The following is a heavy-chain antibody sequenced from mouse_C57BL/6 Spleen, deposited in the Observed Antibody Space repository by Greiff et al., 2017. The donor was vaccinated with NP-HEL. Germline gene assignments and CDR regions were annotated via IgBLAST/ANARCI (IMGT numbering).Heavy chain of an antibody. CDR2: INPNNGGT. CDR3: ARYYGSSYGFDY. Sequence: EVQLQQSGPELVKPGASVKMSCKASGYTFTDYNMHWVKQSHGKSLEWIGYINPNNGGTSYNQKFKGKATLTVNKSSSTAYMALRSLTSEASAVDYCARYYGSSYGFDYWGQGTTLTVSS. D-gene: IGHD1-1*01. V-gene: IGHV1-22*01. CDR1: GYTFTDYN. J-gene: IGHJ2*01.